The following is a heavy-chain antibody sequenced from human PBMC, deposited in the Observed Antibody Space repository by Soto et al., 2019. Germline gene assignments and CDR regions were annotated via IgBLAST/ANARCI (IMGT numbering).Heavy chain of an antibody. Sequence: QVQLVESGGGVVQPGRSLRLSCVASGFRCNEYGVHWVRQVPGKGLDRVAFISYDGSYKFYADSVKGRFTISRYNSNYILSLQMASLRAEDTATYYCAKDMAAGGTGEDGFYVWGQGTTVTVSS. V-gene: IGHV3-30*18. D-gene: IGHD6-13*01. CDR2: ISYDGSYK. CDR3: AKDMAAGGTGEDGFYV. CDR1: GFRCNEYG. J-gene: IGHJ3*01.